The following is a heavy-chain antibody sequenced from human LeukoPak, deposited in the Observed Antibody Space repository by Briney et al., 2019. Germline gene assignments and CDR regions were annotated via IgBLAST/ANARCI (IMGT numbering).Heavy chain of an antibody. CDR2: INHSGST. CDR1: GGSFSGYY. D-gene: IGHD6-13*01. Sequence: PSETLSLTCAVYGGSFSGYYWSWIRQPPGKGLEWIGEINHSGSTNYNPSLKSRVTISVDTSKNQFSLKLSSVTAADTAVYYCAQKRIAAAGIWGTRGVADDYWGQGTLVTVSS. V-gene: IGHV4-34*01. CDR3: AQKRIAAAGIWGTRGVADDY. J-gene: IGHJ4*02.